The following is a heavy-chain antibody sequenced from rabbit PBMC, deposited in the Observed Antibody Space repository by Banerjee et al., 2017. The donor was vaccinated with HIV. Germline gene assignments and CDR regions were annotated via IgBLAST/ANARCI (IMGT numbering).Heavy chain of an antibody. D-gene: IGHD6-1*01. V-gene: IGHV1S43*01. CDR1: GFSFSTNYY. CDR3: GRDRDGDAGYGSLAL. CDR2: IYSSNGDK. Sequence: QEQLEESGGDLVKPEGSLTLTCTASGFSFSTNYYMYWVRQAPGKGLELIACIYSSNGDKWYASWVNGRFTISRSTSLNTVDLKMTSLTVADTATYFCGRDRDGDAGYGSLALWGPGTL. J-gene: IGHJ4*01.